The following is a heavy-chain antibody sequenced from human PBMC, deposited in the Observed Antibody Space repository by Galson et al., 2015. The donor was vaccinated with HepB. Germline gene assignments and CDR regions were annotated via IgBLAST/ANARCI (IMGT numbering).Heavy chain of an antibody. CDR3: ARGELFGVVIIPHYYYYYGMDV. Sequence: SVKVSCKASGGTFSRHAISWVRQAPGQGLEWMEGIIPIFGTANCAQKFQGRVTITADESTSSAYMELSSLRSEDTALYYCARGELFGVVIIPHYYYYYGMDVWGQGTTVTVSS. CDR2: IIPIFGTA. CDR1: GGTFSRHA. D-gene: IGHD3-3*01. J-gene: IGHJ6*02. V-gene: IGHV1-69*13.